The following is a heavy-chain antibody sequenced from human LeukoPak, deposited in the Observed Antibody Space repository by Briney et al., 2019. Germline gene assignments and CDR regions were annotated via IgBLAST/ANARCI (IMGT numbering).Heavy chain of an antibody. Sequence: ASVKVSCKASGYTFTSYYMHWVRQAPGQGLEWMGLINPTGGSTGYAQKFQGRVTMTRDMSTSTDYMELSSLRSDDTAVYYCARVGPKYYYGSGSYYLSWFDPWGQGTLVTVSS. V-gene: IGHV1-46*01. CDR3: ARVGPKYYYGSGSYYLSWFDP. J-gene: IGHJ5*02. D-gene: IGHD3-10*01. CDR2: INPTGGST. CDR1: GYTFTSYY.